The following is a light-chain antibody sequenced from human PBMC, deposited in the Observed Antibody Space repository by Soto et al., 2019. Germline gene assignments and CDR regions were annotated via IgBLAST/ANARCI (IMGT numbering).Light chain of an antibody. CDR3: LHTDSVPYT. Sequence: DIQMTQSPSSLSASVGDRVTLTCRASQSISSYLNWYQLKPGRPPKLLIYFASSLQAGVPSRFSGACSETESALTVTDLQPEDFTSYLCLHTDSVPYTFGRGT. CDR2: FAS. J-gene: IGKJ2*01. V-gene: IGKV1-39*01. CDR1: QSISSY.